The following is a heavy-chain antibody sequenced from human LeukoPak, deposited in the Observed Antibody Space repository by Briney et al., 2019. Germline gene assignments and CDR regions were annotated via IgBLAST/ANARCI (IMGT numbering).Heavy chain of an antibody. J-gene: IGHJ4*02. CDR2: ISYDGSNK. D-gene: IGHD2/OR15-2a*01. Sequence: PGGSLRLSCAVSGITLSNYGMSWVRQAPGKGLEWVAVISYDGSNKYYADSVKGRFTISRDNSKNTLYLQMNSLRAEDTAVYYCATFPRWGQGTLVTVSS. CDR3: ATFPR. CDR1: GITLSNYG. V-gene: IGHV3-30*05.